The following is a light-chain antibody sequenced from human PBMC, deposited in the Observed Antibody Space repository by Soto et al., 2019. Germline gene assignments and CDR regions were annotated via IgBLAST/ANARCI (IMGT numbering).Light chain of an antibody. V-gene: IGKV1-8*01. CDR2: AAS. J-gene: IGKJ1*01. Sequence: AIRMTQSPSSFSASTGDRVTITCRASQGISSYLAWYQQKPGKAPKLLIYAASTLESGVPSRFSGSGSGTDFTLTISYLQSEDFATYYCQHYDSWPRTFGQGTKVDIK. CDR1: QGISSY. CDR3: QHYDSWPRT.